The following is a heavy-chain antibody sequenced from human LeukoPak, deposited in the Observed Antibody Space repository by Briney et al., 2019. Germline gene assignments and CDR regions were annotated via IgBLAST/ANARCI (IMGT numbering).Heavy chain of an antibody. V-gene: IGHV1-18*01. CDR3: AREYYYDSSGYHPPDY. CDR1: GYTFTSYG. J-gene: IGHJ4*02. Sequence: ASVKVSCKASGYTFTSYGINWVRQAPGQGLEWMGWISAYNGNTNYAQKLQGRVTMTTDTSTSTAYMELRSLRSDDTAVYYCAREYYYDSSGYHPPDYWGQGTLVTVSS. CDR2: ISAYNGNT. D-gene: IGHD3-22*01.